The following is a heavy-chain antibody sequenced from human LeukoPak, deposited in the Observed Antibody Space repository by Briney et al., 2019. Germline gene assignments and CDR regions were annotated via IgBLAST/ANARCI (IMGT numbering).Heavy chain of an antibody. CDR1: GFTFSSYG. Sequence: EGSLRLSCAASGFTFSSYGMHWVRQAPGKGLEWVAVISYDGSNKYYADSVKGRFTISSDNAKNSLYLQMNSLRAEDTAVYYCARALYDSSGYYFDYWGQGTPVTVSS. CDR3: ARALYDSSGYYFDY. J-gene: IGHJ4*02. D-gene: IGHD3-22*01. V-gene: IGHV3-30*03. CDR2: ISYDGSNK.